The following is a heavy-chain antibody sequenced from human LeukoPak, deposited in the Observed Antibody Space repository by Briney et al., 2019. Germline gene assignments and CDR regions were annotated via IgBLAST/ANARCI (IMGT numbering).Heavy chain of an antibody. CDR1: GFTFSDHY. V-gene: IGHV3-72*01. Sequence: PGGSLRLSCAASGFTFSDHYMDWVRQAPGKGLEWVGRTRDKANSYTAEYAASVKGRFTISRDASKTSLYLQMNSLKTEDTAVYYCARGDGYDRRSFDYWGQGTLVTVSS. CDR3: ARGDGYDRRSFDY. CDR2: TRDKANSYTA. J-gene: IGHJ4*02. D-gene: IGHD5-12*01.